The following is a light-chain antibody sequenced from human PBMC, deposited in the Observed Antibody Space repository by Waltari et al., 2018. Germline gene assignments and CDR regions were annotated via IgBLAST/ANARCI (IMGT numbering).Light chain of an antibody. CDR2: GAS. CDR1: QSVTSSY. CDR3: QQYGRSPPYT. V-gene: IGKV3-20*01. J-gene: IGKJ4*01. Sequence: EIVLTQSPGTLSLSPGERATLSCRASQSVTSSYLAWFQQKPGQAPRLLIYGASSRATGIPDRFSGSGSGTDFTLTISRLEAEDFAVYYCQQYGRSPPYTFGGGTKVEIK.